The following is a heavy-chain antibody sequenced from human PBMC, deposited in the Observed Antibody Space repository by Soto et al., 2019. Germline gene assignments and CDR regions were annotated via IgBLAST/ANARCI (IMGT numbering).Heavy chain of an antibody. D-gene: IGHD3-22*01. J-gene: IGHJ3*01. CDR2: IYSGGST. CDR3: ATRPLLPGAP. Sequence: EVQLVESGGGLIQPGGSLRLSCAASGFAFSSNDMNWVRQAPGKGLKWVSLIYSGGSTYYADSVKGRFTISRDNSKNTLYLQMSSLRAEDTAAYYCATRPLLPGAPWGQGTMVTLPS. CDR1: GFAFSSND. V-gene: IGHV3-53*01.